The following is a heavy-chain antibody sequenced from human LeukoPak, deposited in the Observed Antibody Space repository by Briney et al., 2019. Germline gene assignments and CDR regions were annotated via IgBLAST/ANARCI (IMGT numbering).Heavy chain of an antibody. V-gene: IGHV3-23*01. CDR1: GFTVSSNY. CDR3: AKDRYNTAMVSFGY. Sequence: GGSLRLSCAASGFTVSSNYMSWVRQAPGKGLEWVSGISGSGGSTYYADSVKGRFTISRDNSRNTLYLQMNSLRAEDTALYYCAKDRYNTAMVSFGYWGQGTLVTVSS. CDR2: ISGSGGST. J-gene: IGHJ4*02. D-gene: IGHD5-18*01.